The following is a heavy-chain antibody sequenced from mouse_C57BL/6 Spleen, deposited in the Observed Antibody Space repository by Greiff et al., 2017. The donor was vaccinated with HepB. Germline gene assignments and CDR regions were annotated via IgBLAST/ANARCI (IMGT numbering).Heavy chain of an antibody. Sequence: EVQLVESGGGLVKPGGSLKLSCAASGFTFSSYTMSWVRQTPEKRLEWVATISGGGGNTYYPDSVKGRFTISRDNAKNTLYLQMSSLRSEDTALNYCARHYYGSRGYFDVWGTGTTVTVSS. D-gene: IGHD1-1*01. CDR2: ISGGGGNT. CDR3: ARHYYGSRGYFDV. J-gene: IGHJ1*03. CDR1: GFTFSSYT. V-gene: IGHV5-9*01.